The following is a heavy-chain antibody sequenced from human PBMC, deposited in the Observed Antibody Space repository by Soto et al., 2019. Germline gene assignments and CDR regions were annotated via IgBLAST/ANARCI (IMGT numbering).Heavy chain of an antibody. V-gene: IGHV3-23*01. J-gene: IGHJ4*02. D-gene: IGHD3-3*01. CDR2: INKNGGST. Sequence: EVQLLESGGGLVQPGGSLRLSCAASGFTFSTYAMSWVRQAPGKGLEWVSSINKNGGSTFYAVSVKGRFTISRDNSKDTLFLQMNSLRAEDTALYYCAKRPSYDFVNWGQGTLVTVSS. CDR3: AKRPSYDFVN. CDR1: GFTFSTYA.